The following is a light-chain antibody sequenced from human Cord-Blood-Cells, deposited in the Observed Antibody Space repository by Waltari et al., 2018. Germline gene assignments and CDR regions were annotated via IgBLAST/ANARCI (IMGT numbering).Light chain of an antibody. CDR2: EVS. V-gene: IGLV2-14*01. CDR1: SRDVGGYND. Sequence: QSALTQPASVSGSPVQSITISCTGTSRDVGGYNDVSWYQQHPGKAPKLMIYEVSNRPSGVSNRFSGSKSGNTASLTISGLQAEDEADYYCSSYTSSSNVVFGGGTKLTVL. CDR3: SSYTSSSNVV. J-gene: IGLJ2*01.